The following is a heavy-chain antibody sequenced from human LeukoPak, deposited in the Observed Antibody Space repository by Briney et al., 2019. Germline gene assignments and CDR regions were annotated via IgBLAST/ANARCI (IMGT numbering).Heavy chain of an antibody. D-gene: IGHD3-10*01. V-gene: IGHV3-72*01. CDR1: GFTFSDHY. CDR2: TRNKANSYTT. CDR3: ARAKVRGVITPES. J-gene: IGHJ5*02. Sequence: PGGSLRLSCAASGFTFSDHYMDWVRQAPGKGLEWVGRTRNKANSYTTEYAASVKGRFTISRDDSKNSLYRQMNSLKTEDTAVYYCARAKVRGVITPESWGQGTLVTVSS.